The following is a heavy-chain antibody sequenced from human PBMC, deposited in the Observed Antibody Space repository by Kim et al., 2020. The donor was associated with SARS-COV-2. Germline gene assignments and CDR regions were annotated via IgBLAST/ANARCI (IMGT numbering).Heavy chain of an antibody. V-gene: IGHV6-1*01. Sequence: SQTLSLTCAISGDSVSSNSAAWNWIRQSPSRGLEWLGRTYYRSKWYNDYAVSVKSRITINPDTSKNQFSLQLNSVTPEDTAVYYCARGFPPSFEGRGLLEPNYGMDVWGQGTTVTVSS. CDR3: ARGFPPSFEGRGLLEPNYGMDV. J-gene: IGHJ6*02. D-gene: IGHD3-16*01. CDR1: GDSVSSNSAA. CDR2: TYYRSKWYN.